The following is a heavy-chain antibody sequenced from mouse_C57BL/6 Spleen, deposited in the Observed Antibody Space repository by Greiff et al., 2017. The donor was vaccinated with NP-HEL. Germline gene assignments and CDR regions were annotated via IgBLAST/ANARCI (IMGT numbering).Heavy chain of an antibody. J-gene: IGHJ2*01. D-gene: IGHD1-3*01. CDR2: ISSGSSTI. Sequence: EVKLMESGGGLVKPGGSLKLSCAASGFTFSDYGMHWVRQAPEKGLEWVAYISSGSSTIYYADTVKGRFTISRDNAKNTLFLQMTSLRSEDTAMYYCARYNYLDYWGQGTTLTVSS. CDR1: GFTFSDYG. CDR3: ARYNYLDY. V-gene: IGHV5-17*01.